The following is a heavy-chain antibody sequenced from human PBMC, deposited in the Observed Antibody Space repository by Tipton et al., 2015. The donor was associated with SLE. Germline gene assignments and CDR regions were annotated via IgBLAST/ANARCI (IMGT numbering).Heavy chain of an antibody. CDR3: AILPTDAFDV. Sequence: GSLRLSCAASGFKFDDYTLHWVRQAPGQGLEWVSLISWDGGRTHYVDSVKGRFTISRDNSKNSLYLQMTSLRIEDTALYYCAILPTDAFDVWGRGTMVTVS. V-gene: IGHV3-43*01. CDR1: GFKFDDYT. D-gene: IGHD3-3*02. J-gene: IGHJ3*01. CDR2: ISWDGGRT.